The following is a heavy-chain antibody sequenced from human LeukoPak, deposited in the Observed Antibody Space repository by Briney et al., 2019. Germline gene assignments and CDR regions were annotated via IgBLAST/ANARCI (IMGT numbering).Heavy chain of an antibody. CDR3: ARGLPIAVAKTRNSGFFDY. J-gene: IGHJ4*02. CDR1: GFTFSSYG. D-gene: IGHD6-19*01. CDR2: IWYDGSNK. Sequence: GGSLRLSCAASGFTFSSYGMHWVRQAPGKGLEWVAVIWYDGSNKYYADSVKGRFTISRDNSKNTLYLQMNSLRAEDTAVYYCARGLPIAVAKTRNSGFFDYWGQGTLVTVSS. V-gene: IGHV3-33*01.